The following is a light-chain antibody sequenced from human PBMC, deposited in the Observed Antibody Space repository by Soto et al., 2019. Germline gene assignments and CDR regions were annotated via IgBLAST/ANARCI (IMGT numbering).Light chain of an antibody. CDR1: KLGDKY. CDR2: QDS. J-gene: IGLJ2*01. V-gene: IGLV3-1*01. CDR3: QAWDSSTPVV. Sequence: ELTQPPSVSVSPGQTASITCSGDKLGDKYACWYQQKPGQSPVLVIYQDSKRPSGIPERFSGSKSGNTATLTISGTQAMDEADYYCQAWDSSTPVVFGGGTKVTVL.